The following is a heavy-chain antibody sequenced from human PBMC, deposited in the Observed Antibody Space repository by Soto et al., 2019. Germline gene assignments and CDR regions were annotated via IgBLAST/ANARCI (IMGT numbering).Heavy chain of an antibody. V-gene: IGHV3-33*01. J-gene: IGHJ5*02. Sequence: GGSLRLSCAASGFTFSSYGMHWVRQAPGKGLEWVAVIWYDGSNKYYADSVNGRFTISRDNSKNTLYLQMNSLRDEDTAVYYCARGSLPGIAARPDWFDPRGQGSLVTVSS. CDR1: GFTFSSYG. D-gene: IGHD6-6*01. CDR2: IWYDGSNK. CDR3: ARGSLPGIAARPDWFDP.